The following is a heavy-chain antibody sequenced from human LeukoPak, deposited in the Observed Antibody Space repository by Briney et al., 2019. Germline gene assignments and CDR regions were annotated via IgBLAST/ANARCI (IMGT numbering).Heavy chain of an antibody. V-gene: IGHV4-59*12. CDR1: GGSISSYY. Sequence: SETLSLTCTVSGGSISSYYWSWIRQPPGKGLEWIGYIYYSGSTNCNPSLKSRVTISVDTSKNQFSLKLSSVTAADTAVYYCAREAEWELLNWFDPWGQGTLVTVSS. J-gene: IGHJ5*02. CDR3: AREAEWELLNWFDP. D-gene: IGHD1-26*01. CDR2: IYYSGST.